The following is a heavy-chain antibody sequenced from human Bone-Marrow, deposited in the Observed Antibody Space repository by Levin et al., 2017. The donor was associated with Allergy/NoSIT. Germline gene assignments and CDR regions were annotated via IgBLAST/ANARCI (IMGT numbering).Heavy chain of an antibody. CDR3: ASRSIRYSSGWYGAFDI. V-gene: IGHV3-7*01. Sequence: GGSLRLSCAASGFTFSSYWMSWVRQAPGKGLEWVANIKQDGSEKYYVDSVKGRFTISRDNAKNSLYLQMNSLRAEDTAVYYCASRSIRYSSGWYGAFDIWGQGTMVTVSS. J-gene: IGHJ3*02. D-gene: IGHD6-19*01. CDR1: GFTFSSYW. CDR2: IKQDGSEK.